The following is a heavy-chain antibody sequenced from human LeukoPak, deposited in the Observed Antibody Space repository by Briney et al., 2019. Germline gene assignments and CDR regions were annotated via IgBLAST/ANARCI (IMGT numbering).Heavy chain of an antibody. CDR1: GFTVSSNY. Sequence: PGGSLRLSCAASGFTVSSNYMSWVRQAPGKGLEWVSVIYSGGNTYYADSVKGRFTISRDNSKNTLYLQMNSLRAEDTAVYYRAKERSGSLDAFDIWGQGTMVTVSS. D-gene: IGHD1-26*01. J-gene: IGHJ3*02. CDR2: IYSGGNT. V-gene: IGHV3-53*01. CDR3: AKERSGSLDAFDI.